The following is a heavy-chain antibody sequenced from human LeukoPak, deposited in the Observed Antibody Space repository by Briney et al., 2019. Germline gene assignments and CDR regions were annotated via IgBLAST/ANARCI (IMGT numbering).Heavy chain of an antibody. V-gene: IGHV3-7*01. CDR3: ARDPGRGGKAAMDY. D-gene: IGHD3-16*01. CDR2: IKEDGSVK. CDR1: GFTFSSYW. J-gene: IGHJ4*02. Sequence: GGSLRLSCAASGFTFSSYWMNWVRQAPGKGLEWVANIKEDGSVKYYVDSVMGRFTISRDNAKNSLCLQMNSLRAEDTAVYYCARDPGRGGKAAMDYWGQGTLVTVSS.